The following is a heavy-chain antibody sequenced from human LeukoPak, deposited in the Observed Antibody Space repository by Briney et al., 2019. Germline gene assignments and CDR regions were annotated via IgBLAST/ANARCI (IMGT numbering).Heavy chain of an antibody. CDR3: ARGNTMIVVDNWFDP. V-gene: IGHV3-74*01. Sequence: GGSLRLSCAASGFTFSSYWMHWVRQAPGKGLVWVSRINSDGSSINYADSVKGRFTISRDNAKNTLYLQMNSLRAEDTAVYYCARGNTMIVVDNWFDPWGQGTLVTVSS. J-gene: IGHJ5*02. D-gene: IGHD3-22*01. CDR1: GFTFSSYW. CDR2: INSDGSSI.